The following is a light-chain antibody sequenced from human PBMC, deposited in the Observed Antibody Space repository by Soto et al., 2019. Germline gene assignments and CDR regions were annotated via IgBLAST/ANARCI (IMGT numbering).Light chain of an antibody. CDR3: AAWDDSLTGYV. Sequence: QSVLTQPPSASGAPGQRVTISCSGSNSNIGTNTVNWYQQLPGSAPKLLIYSGNQRPSGVPDRFSASKSGTSAPLAISGLQSGDEADYYCAAWDDSLTGYVFGPGTKLTVL. J-gene: IGLJ1*01. CDR2: SGN. V-gene: IGLV1-44*01. CDR1: NSNIGTNT.